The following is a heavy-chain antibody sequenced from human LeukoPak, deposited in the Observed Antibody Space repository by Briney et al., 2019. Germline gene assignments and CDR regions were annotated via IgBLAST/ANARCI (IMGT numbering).Heavy chain of an antibody. CDR3: AKDTGIAAAGTFFDY. V-gene: IGHV3-9*01. CDR2: ISWNSGSI. CDR1: GFTFDDYA. D-gene: IGHD6-13*01. Sequence: GGSLRLSCAASGFTFDDYAMHWVRQAPGKGLEWVSGISWNSGSIGYADSVKGRFTISRDNAKNSLYLQMNSLRAEDTALYYCAKDTGIAAAGTFFDYWGQGTLVTVSS. J-gene: IGHJ4*02.